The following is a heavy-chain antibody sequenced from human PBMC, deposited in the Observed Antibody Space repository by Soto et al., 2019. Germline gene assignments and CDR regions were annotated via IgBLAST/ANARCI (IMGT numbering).Heavy chain of an antibody. CDR3: ARSVIGATVCTD. CDR2: VSGYNGNT. Sequence: QVQLIQSGIEMKKPGASVKVSCKTSGYTFSTFGINWVRQVPGQGLEWMGWVSGYNGNTKYAQTVQDRVTMTADTATKTAYMELRSLKSDDTAVYYCARSVIGATVCTDWGQGTLVAVSS. J-gene: IGHJ4*02. CDR1: GYTFSTFG. V-gene: IGHV1-18*01. D-gene: IGHD4-17*01.